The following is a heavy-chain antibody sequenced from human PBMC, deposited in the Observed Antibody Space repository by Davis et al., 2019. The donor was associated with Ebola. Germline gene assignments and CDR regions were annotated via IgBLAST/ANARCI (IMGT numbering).Heavy chain of an antibody. CDR3: AREGGSGYFDY. J-gene: IGHJ4*02. D-gene: IGHD3-10*01. CDR1: GFTFSSYT. CDR2: ISISGDST. Sequence: GGSLRLSCVASGFTFSSYTMSWVRQAPGKGLEWVSTISISGDSTYFADSVKGRFTISRDNSKNTLYLQMNSLRADDTAVYYCAREGGSGYFDYWGQGTLVTVSS. V-gene: IGHV3-23*01.